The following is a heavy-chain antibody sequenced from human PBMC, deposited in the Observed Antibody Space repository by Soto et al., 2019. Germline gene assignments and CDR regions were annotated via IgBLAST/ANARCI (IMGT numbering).Heavy chain of an antibody. V-gene: IGHV2-5*01. Sequence: QITLKESGPTLVKPTQTLTLTCTFSGFSLTTAGAGVGWIRQPPGKALEWLALIYWNDDTRYSPSLKSRLTNPKDNSKNPVVLRIANLDPGGTATYFWAPRGYGNFPRDNWFDPWGQGILVIVSS. CDR1: GFSLTTAGAG. CDR3: APRGYGNFPRDNWFDP. D-gene: IGHD4-17*01. CDR2: IYWNDDT. J-gene: IGHJ5*02.